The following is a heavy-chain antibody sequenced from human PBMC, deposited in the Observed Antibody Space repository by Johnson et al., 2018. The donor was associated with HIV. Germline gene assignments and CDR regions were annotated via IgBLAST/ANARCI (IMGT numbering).Heavy chain of an antibody. CDR1: GFTFRSYA. Sequence: QVQLVEYGGGVVQPGGSLRLSCSASGFTFRSYAMHWVRQAPGKGLEWVAFIRFDGTNTYYADSVKGRLTMSRDNSKNTLYAQMDSLRAEDTAVYYCARGPVFDIWGQGTMVTVSS. CDR2: IRFDGTNT. V-gene: IGHV3-30*02. CDR3: ARGPVFDI. J-gene: IGHJ3*02.